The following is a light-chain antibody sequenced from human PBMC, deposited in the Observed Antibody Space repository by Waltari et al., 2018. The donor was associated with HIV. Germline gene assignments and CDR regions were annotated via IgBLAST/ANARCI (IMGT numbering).Light chain of an antibody. CDR3: QSYDSSLSDSRV. CDR1: SSSIGAGSD. V-gene: IGLV1-40*01. CDR2: ANT. Sequence: QSVLTQPPSVSGAPGQRVTISCTGSSSSIGAGSDVHWYQQLPGTAPKLLIYANTNRPSGVPDRFSGSKSGTSASLAITGLQAEDEADYYCQSYDSSLSDSRVFGGGTKLTVL. J-gene: IGLJ3*02.